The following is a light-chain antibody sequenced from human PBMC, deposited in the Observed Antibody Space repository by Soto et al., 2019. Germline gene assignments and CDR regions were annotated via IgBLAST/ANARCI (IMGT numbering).Light chain of an antibody. CDR3: CSYEGSRTLLG. J-gene: IGLJ2*01. V-gene: IGLV2-23*02. CDR2: EVS. CDR1: SSDVGSYNL. Sequence: QSALTQPASVSGSPGQSITISCTGTSSDVGSYNLVSWYQQHPGKAPKLMIYEVSKRPSGVSNRFSGSKSGNTASLTISGLQAEDEADYYCCSYEGSRTLLGFGGGTKVTVL.